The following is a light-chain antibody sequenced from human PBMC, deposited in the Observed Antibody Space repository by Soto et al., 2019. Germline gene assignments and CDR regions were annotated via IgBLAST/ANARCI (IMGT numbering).Light chain of an antibody. J-gene: IGKJ2*01. CDR3: QQSYITPYT. CDR2: GSS. V-gene: IGKV1-39*01. CDR1: QNIAGY. Sequence: DIQKTQSPSSLSVSVGDRVTITCRASQNIAGYLNWYQQKPGKAPQLLIYGSSNLQSRVPSTFSGSVSGTDFTLTISSLQPEDFATYYCQQSYITPYTFGQGTKLEIK.